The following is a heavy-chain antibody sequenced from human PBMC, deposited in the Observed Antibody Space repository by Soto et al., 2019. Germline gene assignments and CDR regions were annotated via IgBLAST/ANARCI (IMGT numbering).Heavy chain of an antibody. J-gene: IGHJ5*02. CDR1: GFALRTPRTG. D-gene: IGHD3-22*01. V-gene: IGHV2-26*01. CDR2: ISSNDEK. CDR3: ARMAFASSGYYLTGKWSDP. Sequence: SGPTLVNPTETLTLTCTVSGFALRTPRTGVSWIRQPPGKALELLAHISSNDEKTYSTXLKSRPTISRDTSRIQVVLNMTNVDPVASATYYCARMAFASSGYYLTGKWSDPWGQETMVTAPS.